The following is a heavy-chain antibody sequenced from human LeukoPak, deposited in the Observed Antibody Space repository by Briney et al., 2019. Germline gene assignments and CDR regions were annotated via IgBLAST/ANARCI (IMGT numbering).Heavy chain of an antibody. J-gene: IGHJ6*02. V-gene: IGHV3-30*04. D-gene: IGHD3-10*01. CDR3: ARANCGGSCHFSGYGMDV. Sequence: GGSLRLSCAASGSSFTSYPLHWVRQAPGKGLEWVAVSSHDGKEKHYADPVRGQFIISRDESTNTLYLQINTLRDEDTAIYYCARANCGGSCHFSGYGMDVWGQGTTVTVSS. CDR2: SSHDGKEK. CDR1: GSSFTSYP.